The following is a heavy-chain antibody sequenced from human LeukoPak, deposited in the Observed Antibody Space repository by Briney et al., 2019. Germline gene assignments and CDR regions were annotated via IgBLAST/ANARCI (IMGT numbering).Heavy chain of an antibody. V-gene: IGHV1-69*05. CDR1: GGTFSSYA. CDR2: IIPIFGTA. CDR3: ARDRYCSSTSCYRDNWFDP. Sequence: SVKVSCTASGGTFSSYAISWVRQAPGQGLEWMGGIIPIFGTANYAQKFQGRVTITTGESTSTAYMELSSLRSEDTAVYYCARDRYCSSTSCYRDNWFDPWGQGTLVTVSS. D-gene: IGHD2-2*02. J-gene: IGHJ5*02.